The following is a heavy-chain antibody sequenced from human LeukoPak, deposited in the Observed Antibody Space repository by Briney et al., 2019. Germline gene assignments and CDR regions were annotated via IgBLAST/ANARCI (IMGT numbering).Heavy chain of an antibody. Sequence: GGSLRLSCAASGFTFGTFGMHWVRQAPGKGLEWVAFISYDGSSEYDADSVKGRFTISRDNSENTVYLQMNSLRAEDTAVYYCAKSEVYYFGTSGGFDYWGQGTLVTVSS. CDR1: GFTFGTFG. CDR3: AKSEVYYFGTSGGFDY. CDR2: ISYDGSSE. D-gene: IGHD3-22*01. J-gene: IGHJ4*02. V-gene: IGHV3-30*18.